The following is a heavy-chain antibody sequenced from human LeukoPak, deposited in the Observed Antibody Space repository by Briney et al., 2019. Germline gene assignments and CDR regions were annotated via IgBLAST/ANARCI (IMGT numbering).Heavy chain of an antibody. J-gene: IGHJ3*02. CDR3: ERIYGGNSDADAFDI. D-gene: IGHD4-23*01. CDR1: GFTFSSYD. V-gene: IGHV3-13*05. Sequence: GGSLRLSCAASGFTFSSYDMHWVRQATGKGLEWVSAIFTAGEPYYPGSVKGRFTISRENAKNSLYLQMNSLRAGDTAVYYCERIYGGNSDADAFDIWGQGTMVTVSS. CDR2: IFTAGEP.